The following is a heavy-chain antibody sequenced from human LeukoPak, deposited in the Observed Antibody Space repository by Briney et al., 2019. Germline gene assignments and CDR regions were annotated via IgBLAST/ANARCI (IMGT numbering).Heavy chain of an antibody. CDR1: SGSISSGSYY. CDR2: IYTSGST. D-gene: IGHD2-8*01. CDR3: ARAGEYCTNGVCLDPSGAFDI. J-gene: IGHJ3*02. V-gene: IGHV4-61*02. Sequence: TSETLSLTCTVSSGSISSGSYYWSWIRQPAGKGLEWIGRIYTSGSTNYNPSLKSRVTISVDTSKNQFSLKLSSVTAADTAVYYCARAGEYCTNGVCLDPSGAFDIWGQGTMVTVSS.